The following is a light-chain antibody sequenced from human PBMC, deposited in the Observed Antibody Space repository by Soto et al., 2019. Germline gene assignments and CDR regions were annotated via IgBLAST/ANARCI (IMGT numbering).Light chain of an antibody. CDR2: DNN. CDR1: SSNIGNNY. J-gene: IGLJ1*01. Sequence: QSVLTQPPSVSAAPGQKVTISCSGSSSNIGNNYVSWYQQLPGTAPKLLIYDNNERPSGIPDRFSGSKSGTSATLRITGLQTEDEADYYCGTWDTSLSVSVFGTGTKVTVL. V-gene: IGLV1-51*01. CDR3: GTWDTSLSVSV.